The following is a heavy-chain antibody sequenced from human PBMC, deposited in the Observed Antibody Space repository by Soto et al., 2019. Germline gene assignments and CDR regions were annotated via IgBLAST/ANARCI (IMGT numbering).Heavy chain of an antibody. D-gene: IGHD5-18*01. Sequence: EPLSITCTLSFGPLSSSSYYCLLPSHPPGKGLECIGSIYYSGSTYYNPSLKSRVTISVDTSKNQFSLKLSSVTAADTAVYVFSRNRVELDTNKLPCDNCGPGTLVTVS. CDR2: IYYSGST. CDR3: SRNRVELDTNKLPCDN. CDR1: FGPLSSSSYY. V-gene: IGHV4-39*01. J-gene: IGHJ4*02.